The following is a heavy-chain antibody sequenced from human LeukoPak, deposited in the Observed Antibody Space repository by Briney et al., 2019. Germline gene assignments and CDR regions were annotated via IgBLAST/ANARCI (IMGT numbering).Heavy chain of an antibody. D-gene: IGHD3-22*01. Sequence: ASVKVSCKASGYTFTTYGITWVRQAPGQGLEWMGWISAYNDKTNYAQKFQGRVTMTTDTSTSTAYMELRSPRSDDTAVYYCARDPSGDTSEFDYWGQGTQVTVSS. J-gene: IGHJ4*02. V-gene: IGHV1-18*01. CDR1: GYTFTTYG. CDR2: ISAYNDKT. CDR3: ARDPSGDTSEFDY.